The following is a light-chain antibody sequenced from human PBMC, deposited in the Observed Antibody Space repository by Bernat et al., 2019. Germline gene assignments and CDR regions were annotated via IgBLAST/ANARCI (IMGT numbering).Light chain of an antibody. J-gene: IGKJ5*01. V-gene: IGKV1-39*01. CDR1: QPIDTY. Sequence: DIQLTQSPSSLSASVGDRVTITCRSSQPIDTYLAWYQQRPGKVPKLLVSSASDLRPGVPSRFSAPGSETDFTLTINSLEPEDFATYFCQQSYTEVVTFGQATRL. CDR2: SAS. CDR3: QQSYTEVVT.